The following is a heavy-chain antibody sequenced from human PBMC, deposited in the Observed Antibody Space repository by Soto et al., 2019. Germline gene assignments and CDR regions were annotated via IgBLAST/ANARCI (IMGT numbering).Heavy chain of an antibody. CDR3: ARDYEDSEYFQH. D-gene: IGHD3-16*01. V-gene: IGHV3-30-3*01. Sequence: GGSLRLSCAASGFTFSSYAMHWVRQAPGKGLEWVAVISYDGSNKYYADSVKGRFTISRDNSKNTLYLQMNSLRAEDTAVYYCARDYEDSEYFQHWGQGTLVTAPQ. CDR1: GFTFSSYA. CDR2: ISYDGSNK. J-gene: IGHJ1*01.